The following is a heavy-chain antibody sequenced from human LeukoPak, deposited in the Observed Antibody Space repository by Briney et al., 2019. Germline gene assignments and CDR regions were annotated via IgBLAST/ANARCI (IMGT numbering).Heavy chain of an antibody. V-gene: IGHV3-7*05. D-gene: IGHD2-15*01. CDR3: ARYVVVVAGKVYYYYGMDV. Sequence: GGSLRLSCAASGFIFSNYWMTWVRQAPGKGLEWVANIKQDGSEKYYVDSVKGRFTISRENAKNSLYLQMNSLRAEDTAVYYCARYVVVVAGKVYYYYGMDVWGQGTTVSVSS. CDR2: IKQDGSEK. J-gene: IGHJ6*02. CDR1: GFIFSNYW.